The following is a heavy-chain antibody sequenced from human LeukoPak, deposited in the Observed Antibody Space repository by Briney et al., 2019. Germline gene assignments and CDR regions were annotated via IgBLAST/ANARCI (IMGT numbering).Heavy chain of an antibody. J-gene: IGHJ4*02. CDR3: ASPLRYFDWYLDY. CDR2: ISSSSSTI. V-gene: IGHV3-48*04. Sequence: GGSLRLSCAASGFTFSNYRMNWVRQAPGKGLEWVSYISSSSSTIYYADSVKGRFTISRDNAKNSLYLQMNSLRAEDTAVYYCASPLRYFDWYLDYWGQGTLVTVSS. CDR1: GFTFSNYR. D-gene: IGHD3-9*01.